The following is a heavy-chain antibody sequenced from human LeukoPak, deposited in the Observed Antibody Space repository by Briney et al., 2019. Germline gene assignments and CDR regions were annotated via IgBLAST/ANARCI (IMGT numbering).Heavy chain of an antibody. D-gene: IGHD6-13*01. V-gene: IGHV1-2*02. CDR2: INPNSGGT. Sequence: ASVKVSCKASGYTFTGYYMHWVRQAPGQGLEWMGWINPNSGGTNYAQKFQGRVTMTRDTSISTAYMELSRLRSDDTAVYYCARVAAAGTLGDAFDIWGQGTMVTVSS. CDR1: GYTFTGYY. J-gene: IGHJ3*02. CDR3: ARVAAAGTLGDAFDI.